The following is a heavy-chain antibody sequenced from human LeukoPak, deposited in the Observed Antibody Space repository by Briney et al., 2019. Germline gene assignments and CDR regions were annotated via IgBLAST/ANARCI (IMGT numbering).Heavy chain of an antibody. D-gene: IGHD4-17*01. CDR3: ARHRYGDYRMDY. CDR1: GGSISSSSYY. Sequence: PSETLSLTCTVSGGSISSSSYYWGWIRQPPGTGLEWIGSIYYSGSTYYNPSLKSRVTISVDTSKNRFSLKLSSVTAADTAVYYCARHRYGDYRMDYWGQGTLVTVSS. CDR2: IYYSGST. J-gene: IGHJ4*02. V-gene: IGHV4-39*01.